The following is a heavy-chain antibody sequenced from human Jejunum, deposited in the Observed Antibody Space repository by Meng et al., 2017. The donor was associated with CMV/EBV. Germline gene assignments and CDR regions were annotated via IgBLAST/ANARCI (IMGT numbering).Heavy chain of an antibody. V-gene: IGHV3-48*04. CDR2: IGSSGRTI. CDR3: ARGGWRFSFGSFDY. Sequence: GLHFSSQAMSWVRQAPGKGLEWVSYIGSSGRTIYFADSVRGRFTISRDNAKNSLYLQMNSLTGEDTAMYYCARGGWRFSFGSFDYWGQGALVTVSS. CDR1: GLHFSSQA. D-gene: IGHD5-18*01. J-gene: IGHJ4*02.